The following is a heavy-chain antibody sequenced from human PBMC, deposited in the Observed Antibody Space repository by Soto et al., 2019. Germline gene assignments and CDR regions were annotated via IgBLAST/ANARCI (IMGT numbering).Heavy chain of an antibody. CDR1: GGTFSSYA. D-gene: IGHD6-13*01. CDR3: ARIAVAAAGT. Sequence: SVKVSCKASGGTFSSYAISWVRQAPGQGLEWMGGIIPIFGTANYAQKFQGRVTITADESTSTAYMELCSLRSEDSAVYYCARIAVAAAGTWGQGTLVTVSS. CDR2: IIPIFGTA. V-gene: IGHV1-69*13. J-gene: IGHJ4*02.